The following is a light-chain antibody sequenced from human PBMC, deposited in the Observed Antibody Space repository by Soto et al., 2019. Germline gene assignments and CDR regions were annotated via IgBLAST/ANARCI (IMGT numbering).Light chain of an antibody. Sequence: HSALTQPPSLSGSPGQSITISCTGTSSDVGGYTSVSWYQQHPGKAPKLVIYEVSDRPSGVSSRFSGSKSGNTASLTISGLQAEDEADYYCSSYTSSIRIFGGGTKVTVL. V-gene: IGLV2-14*01. CDR3: SSYTSSIRI. CDR1: SSDVGGYTS. J-gene: IGLJ2*01. CDR2: EVS.